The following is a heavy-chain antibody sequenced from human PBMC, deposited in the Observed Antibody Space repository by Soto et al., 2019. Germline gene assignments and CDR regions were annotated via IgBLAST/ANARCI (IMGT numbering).Heavy chain of an antibody. Sequence: EVQLLESGGGWVKPGGSLTLSCVASGFTFGDAWMNWVRQAAGKGLEWVGHVKTKSEGETTDYAAPVKGRFTIWRDDSTNTLYLQLNRLKSEDTGKYFCTTLGPSWGQGTQVTVSS. CDR2: VKTKSEGETT. J-gene: IGHJ5*02. V-gene: IGHV3-15*07. CDR3: TTLGPS. CDR1: GFTFGDAW.